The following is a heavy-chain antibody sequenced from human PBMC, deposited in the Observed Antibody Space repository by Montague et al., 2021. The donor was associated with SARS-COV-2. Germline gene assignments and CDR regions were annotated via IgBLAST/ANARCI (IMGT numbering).Heavy chain of an antibody. CDR2: NGHT. J-gene: IGHJ4*02. V-gene: IGHV4-30-4*01. CDR3: ARDSPGYFKDDY. D-gene: IGHD3-9*01. Sequence: NGHTSYNPSLQSRVTMLLDMSKNQFSLQLSSVTAADTAVYFCARDSPGYFKDDYWGQGYMV.